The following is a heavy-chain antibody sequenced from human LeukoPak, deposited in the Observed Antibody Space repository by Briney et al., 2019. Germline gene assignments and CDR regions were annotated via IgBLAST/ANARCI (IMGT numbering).Heavy chain of an antibody. J-gene: IGHJ4*02. CDR3: AREVAARRGGGYYFDY. CDR1: GDSISNYY. D-gene: IGHD6-6*01. Sequence: SETLSLTCTVSGDSISNYYWSWIRQSPGKELEWIGYMCNRGSTNYNPSLKSRVTISVDTSKNQFSLKLSSVTAADTAVYYCAREVAARRGGGYYFDYWGQGTLVTVSS. V-gene: IGHV4-59*01. CDR2: MCNRGST.